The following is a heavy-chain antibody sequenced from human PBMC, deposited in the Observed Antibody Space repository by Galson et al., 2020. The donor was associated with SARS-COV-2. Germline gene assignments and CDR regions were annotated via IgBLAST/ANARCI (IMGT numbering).Heavy chain of an antibody. CDR2: VTAYTCDR. CDR1: GYTFTNYG. Sequence: ASVKVSCKTSGYTFTNYGISWVRQAPGQGLEWMGWVTAYTCDRKYAQNLQGRVTMTIDTPSRTVYMELRSLTSDDTAVYYCARDSGWFDYWGQGSQVTVYS. CDR3: ARDSGWFDY. V-gene: IGHV1-18*01. J-gene: IGHJ4*02. D-gene: IGHD1-26*01.